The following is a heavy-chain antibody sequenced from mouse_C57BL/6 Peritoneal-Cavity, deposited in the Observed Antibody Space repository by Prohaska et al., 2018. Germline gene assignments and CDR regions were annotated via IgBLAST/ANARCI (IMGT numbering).Heavy chain of an antibody. J-gene: IGHJ2*01. Sequence: SCKASGYTFTDYYMNWVKQSHGKSLEWIGDINPYNGGTSYNQKFKGKATLTVDKSSSTAYMELNSLTSEDSAVYYCASYYGSSHFDYWGQGTTLTVSS. CDR2: INPYNGGT. CDR1: GYTFTDYY. V-gene: IGHV1-19*01. CDR3: ASYYGSSHFDY. D-gene: IGHD1-1*01.